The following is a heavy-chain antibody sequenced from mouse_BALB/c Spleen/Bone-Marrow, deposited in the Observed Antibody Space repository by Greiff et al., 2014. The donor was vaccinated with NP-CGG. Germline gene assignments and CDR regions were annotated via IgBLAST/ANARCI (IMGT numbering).Heavy chain of an antibody. Sequence: EVKLAESGAELVKPGASVKLSCTASGFNIKDTYMHWVKQRPEQGLEWIGRIDTANGNTKYDPKFQGKATITADTSSNTAYLQLISLTSEDTAVYYCARYGNGFMDYWGQGTSVTVSS. CDR3: ARYGNGFMDY. CDR2: IDTANGNT. J-gene: IGHJ4*01. CDR1: GFNIKDTY. D-gene: IGHD2-1*01. V-gene: IGHV14-3*02.